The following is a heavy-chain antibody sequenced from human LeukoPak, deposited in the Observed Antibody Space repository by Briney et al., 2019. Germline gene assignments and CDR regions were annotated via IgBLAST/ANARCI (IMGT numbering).Heavy chain of an antibody. V-gene: IGHV3-9*01. CDR3: AKDKWVYGGTYYYYYGMDV. D-gene: IGHD1-26*01. J-gene: IGHJ6*02. CDR2: ISWNSGSI. Sequence: GGSLRLSCAASGFTFDDYAMHWVRQAPGQGLEWISAISWNSGSIDYADSVKGRFTISRDNAKNSLYLKMNSLRVEDTALYYCAKDKWVYGGTYYYYYGMDVWGQGTTVTVSS. CDR1: GFTFDDYA.